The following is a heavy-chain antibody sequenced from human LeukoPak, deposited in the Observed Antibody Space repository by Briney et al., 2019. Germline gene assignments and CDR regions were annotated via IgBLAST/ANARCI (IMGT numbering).Heavy chain of an antibody. Sequence: PSETLSLTCTVSGGSISSGGYYWSWIRQPPGKGLEWIGYIYHSGSTYYNPSLKSRVTISVDRSKNQFSLKLSSVTAADTAVYYCARVEYSSSSSFYYWGQGTLVTVSS. V-gene: IGHV4-30-2*01. CDR3: ARVEYSSSSSFYY. CDR2: IYHSGST. D-gene: IGHD6-6*01. CDR1: GGSISSGGYY. J-gene: IGHJ4*02.